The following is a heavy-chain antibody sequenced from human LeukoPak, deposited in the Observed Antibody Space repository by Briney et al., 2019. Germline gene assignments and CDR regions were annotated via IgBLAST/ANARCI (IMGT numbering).Heavy chain of an antibody. D-gene: IGHD3-22*01. J-gene: IGHJ6*03. CDR1: GGSFSGYY. CDR2: INHSGST. V-gene: IGHV4-34*01. Sequence: SETLSLTCAVYGGSFSGYYWSWIRQPPGKGLEWIGEINHSGSTNYNPSLKSRVTISVDTSKNQFSLKLSSVTAAATAVYYCARGKDSSGYYYYYYMDVWGKGTTVTVSS. CDR3: ARGKDSSGYYYYYYMDV.